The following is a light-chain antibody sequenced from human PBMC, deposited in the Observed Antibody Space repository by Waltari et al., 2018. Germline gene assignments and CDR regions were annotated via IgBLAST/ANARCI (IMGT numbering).Light chain of an antibody. CDR3: QQYGVSPIYT. CDR2: RTS. CDR1: DILSPSY. Sequence: EIVQTQSPDTLSLSLGERATLSCRASDILSPSYVAWYQQRPGQAPRLLIFRTSSPAAGTPDRFSGSGSGTDFTLTISRLQAEDVAVYYCQQYGVSPIYTFGQGTKLEIK. V-gene: IGKV3-20*01. J-gene: IGKJ2*01.